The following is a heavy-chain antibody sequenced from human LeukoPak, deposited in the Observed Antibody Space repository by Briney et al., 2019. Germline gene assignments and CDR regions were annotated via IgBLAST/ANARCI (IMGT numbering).Heavy chain of an antibody. Sequence: GGSLRLSCAASGFTFSSYSMNWVRQAPGKGLEWVSSISSSSSYIYYADSVKGRFTISRDNAKNSLYLRMNSLRAEDTAVYYCARTSITMVRGVIGHFDYWGQGTLVTVSS. CDR1: GFTFSSYS. J-gene: IGHJ4*02. V-gene: IGHV3-21*01. CDR2: ISSSSSYI. CDR3: ARTSITMVRGVIGHFDY. D-gene: IGHD3-10*01.